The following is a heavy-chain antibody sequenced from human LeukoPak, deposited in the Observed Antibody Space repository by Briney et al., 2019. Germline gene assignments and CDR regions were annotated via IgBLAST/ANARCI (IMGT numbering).Heavy chain of an antibody. D-gene: IGHD2-2*01. CDR2: ISRDSANI. J-gene: IGHJ6*02. V-gene: IGHV3-9*01. CDR1: GFALDDYV. CDR3: ARDFCTGCNYYFYGMDV. Sequence: PGRSLRLSCTAFGFALDDYVMHWVRQTPGGGLEWVSGISRDSANIGYADSVKGRLTISRDNDKNSLYLQMNSLTTEDTALYYCARDFCTGCNYYFYGMDVWGRGTTVTVSS.